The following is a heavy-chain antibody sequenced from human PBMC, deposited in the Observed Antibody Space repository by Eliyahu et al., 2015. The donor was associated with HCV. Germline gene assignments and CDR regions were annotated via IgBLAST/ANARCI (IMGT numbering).Heavy chain of an antibody. CDR3: ARDSADVVVVPAASGYYGMNV. D-gene: IGHD2-2*01. V-gene: IGHV3-21*01. Sequence: EVQLVESGGGLVKPGGSLRLSCAASGFTFSSYSXNWVRQASGKGLEWVSSISTSSSYIYYADSVKGRFTISRDNAKNSLYLQMNTLRAEDTAVYYCARDSADVVVVPAASGYYGMNVWGQGTTVTVSS. CDR1: GFTFSSYS. J-gene: IGHJ6*02. CDR2: ISTSSSYI.